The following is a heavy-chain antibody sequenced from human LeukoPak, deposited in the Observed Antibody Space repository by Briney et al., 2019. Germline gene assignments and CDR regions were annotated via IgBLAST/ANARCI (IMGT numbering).Heavy chain of an antibody. CDR1: GFTFSSYW. CDR2: IKQDGGGK. V-gene: IGHV3-7*01. J-gene: IGHJ4*02. Sequence: GGSLGLSCAVSGFTFSSYWMSWVRQAPGKGLEWVANIKQDGGGKYYVDSVKGRFTISRDNAKNSLYLQMNSLRAEDTGVYYCARAGYSYADYWGQGTLVTVSS. CDR3: ARAGYSYADY. D-gene: IGHD5-18*01.